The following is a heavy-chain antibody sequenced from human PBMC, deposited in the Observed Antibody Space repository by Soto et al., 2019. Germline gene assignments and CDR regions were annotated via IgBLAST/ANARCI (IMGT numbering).Heavy chain of an antibody. Sequence: QVQLQESGPGLVKPSETLSLTCTVSGGSVSSNSYYWNWIRQPPGKGLEWIGYIYYSGSTNYNPSRKSRVTILVDTSRKQFSLKLSSVTAADTAVYYCARGSSSWSYYFDSWGQGTLVTVSS. D-gene: IGHD6-13*01. CDR1: GGSVSSNSYY. CDR3: ARGSSSWSYYFDS. V-gene: IGHV4-61*01. J-gene: IGHJ4*02. CDR2: IYYSGST.